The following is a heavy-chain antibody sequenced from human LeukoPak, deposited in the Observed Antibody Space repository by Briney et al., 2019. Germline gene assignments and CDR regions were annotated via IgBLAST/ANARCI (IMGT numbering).Heavy chain of an antibody. Sequence: GGSLRLSCAASGFTFSTYGMSWVRQAPGKGLEWVAVIWYDGSNKYYADSVKGRFAISRDNSKNTLYLQMNSLRAEDTAVYYCARDKGPYSSSWLSDDYWGQGTLVTVSS. CDR1: GFTFSTYG. D-gene: IGHD6-13*01. CDR2: IWYDGSNK. V-gene: IGHV3-33*08. CDR3: ARDKGPYSSSWLSDDY. J-gene: IGHJ4*02.